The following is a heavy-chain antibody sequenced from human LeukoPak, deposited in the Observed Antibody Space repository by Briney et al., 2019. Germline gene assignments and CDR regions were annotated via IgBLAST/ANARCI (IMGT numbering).Heavy chain of an antibody. CDR1: GGSFSGYY. CDR3: ARGRGVFWRPSTANLPITFGGVIVQYFDY. Sequence: PSETLSLTCAVYGGSFSGYYWSWIRQPPGKGLERLGEINPSGSTNYNPSLTSRVTISVDTSKNQFPLKLSSVTAADTAVYYCARGRGVFWRPSTANLPITFGGVIVQYFDYWGQGTLVTVSS. CDR2: INPSGST. D-gene: IGHD3-16*02. V-gene: IGHV4-34*01. J-gene: IGHJ4*02.